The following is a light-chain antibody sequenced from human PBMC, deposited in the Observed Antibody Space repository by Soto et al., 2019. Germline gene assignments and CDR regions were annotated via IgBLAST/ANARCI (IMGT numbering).Light chain of an antibody. CDR2: DAS. Sequence: DIQMTQSPSALSASIGDRVTITCRASQNVSTWLAWYQQKPGKAPRSLIFDASRLESGVSSRLSGTGSGTELTLTINNLQPDDSGTYFCQHYYAFSPWTFGQGTKVQIK. CDR3: QHYYAFSPWT. J-gene: IGKJ1*01. CDR1: QNVSTW. V-gene: IGKV1-5*01.